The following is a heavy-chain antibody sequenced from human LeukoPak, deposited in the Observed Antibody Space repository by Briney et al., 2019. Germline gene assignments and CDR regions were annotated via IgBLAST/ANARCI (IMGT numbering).Heavy chain of an antibody. V-gene: IGHV4-39*01. J-gene: IGHJ4*02. CDR2: IYYSGST. D-gene: IGHD6-13*01. Sequence: SETLSLTCTVSGGSISSSSYSWGWIRQPPGKGLEWIGTIYYSGSTYYNPSLKSRVTISVDTSKNQFSLKLNSVTAADTAVYYCARIIAAAGEYYFDYWGQGTLVTVSS. CDR1: GGSISSSSYS. CDR3: ARIIAAAGEYYFDY.